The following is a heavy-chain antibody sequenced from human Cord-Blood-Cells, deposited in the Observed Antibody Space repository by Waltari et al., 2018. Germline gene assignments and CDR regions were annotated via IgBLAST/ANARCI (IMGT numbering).Heavy chain of an antibody. V-gene: IGHV4-59*11. CDR1: GGSIRSHY. Sequence: QVQLQESGPGLVKPSEPLSLTCTVSGGSIRSHYWSWIRQPPGKGLEWIGYIYYSGSTNYNPSLKSRVTISVDTSKNQFSLKLSSVTAADTAVYYCARLELGWSYFDYWGQGTLVTVSS. CDR3: ARLELGWSYFDY. D-gene: IGHD1-7*01. J-gene: IGHJ4*02. CDR2: IYYSGST.